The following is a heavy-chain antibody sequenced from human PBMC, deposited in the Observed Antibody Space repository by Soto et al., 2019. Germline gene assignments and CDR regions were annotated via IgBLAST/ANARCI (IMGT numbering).Heavy chain of an antibody. V-gene: IGHV1-18*01. D-gene: IGHD6-19*01. Sequence: ASVKVSCKASGFTFTSYGFTWVRQAPGQGLQWMGLINPNSGSTNYAQKFQGRVTMTWDTSTSTVYMELSSLRSDDTAMYYCATHPDSSGWYAYWGQGTLVTVSS. CDR3: ATHPDSSGWYAY. CDR1: GFTFTSYG. J-gene: IGHJ4*02. CDR2: INPNSGST.